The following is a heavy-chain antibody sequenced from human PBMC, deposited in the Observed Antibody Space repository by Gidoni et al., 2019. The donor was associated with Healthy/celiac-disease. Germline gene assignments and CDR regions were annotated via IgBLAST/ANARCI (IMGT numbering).Heavy chain of an antibody. CDR3: ARSYRYCSSTSCSVWIDY. CDR1: GYSFTSYW. J-gene: IGHJ4*02. D-gene: IGHD2-2*01. Sequence: EVQLVQSGAEVKKTGESLKISWKGSGYSFTSYWIGWVRQMPGKGLEWMGIIYPGDSDTRYSPSFQGQVTISADKSISTAYLQWSSLKASDTAMYYCARSYRYCSSTSCSVWIDYWGQGTLVTVSS. CDR2: IYPGDSDT. V-gene: IGHV5-51*03.